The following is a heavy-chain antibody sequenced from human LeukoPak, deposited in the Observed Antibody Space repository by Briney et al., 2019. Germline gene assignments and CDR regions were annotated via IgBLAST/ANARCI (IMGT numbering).Heavy chain of an antibody. Sequence: PGGSLRLSCAVSGFTFNNYGMSWVRQAPGKGLEWVANIKQDGSEKYYVDSVKGRFTISRDNAKNSLYLQMNSLRAEDTAVYYCARGTTPIQLWLHYYYYYYMDVWGKGTTVTISS. CDR3: ARGTTPIQLWLHYYYYYYMDV. CDR1: GFTFNNYG. CDR2: IKQDGSEK. V-gene: IGHV3-7*04. D-gene: IGHD5-18*01. J-gene: IGHJ6*03.